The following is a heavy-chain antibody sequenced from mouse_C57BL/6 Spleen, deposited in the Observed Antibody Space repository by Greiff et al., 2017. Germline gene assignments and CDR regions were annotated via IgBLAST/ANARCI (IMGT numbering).Heavy chain of an antibody. CDR1: GYTFTSYG. CDR3: ARSYDGYAMDY. J-gene: IGHJ4*01. CDR2: IYPRSGNT. D-gene: IGHD2-3*01. V-gene: IGHV1-81*01. Sequence: VKLVESGAELARPGASVKLSCKASGYTFTSYGISWVKQRTGQGLEWIGEIYPRSGNTYYNEKFKGKATLTADKSSSTAYMELRSLTSEDSAVYFCARSYDGYAMDYWGQGTSVTVSS.